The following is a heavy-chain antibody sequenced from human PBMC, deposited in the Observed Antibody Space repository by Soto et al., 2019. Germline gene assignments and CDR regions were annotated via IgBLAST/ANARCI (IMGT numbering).Heavy chain of an antibody. CDR1: GGTFSSYT. D-gene: IGHD2-2*01. V-gene: IGHV1-69*02. Sequence: QVQLVQSGAEVKKPGSSVKVSCKASGGTFSSYTISWVRQAPGQGLEWMGRIIPILGIANYAQQFQGRVTITADKSTSTAYMELSSLRSEDTAVYYCARVPTIVVVPAAATYYYMDVWGKGTTVTVSS. CDR2: IIPILGIA. CDR3: ARVPTIVVVPAAATYYYMDV. J-gene: IGHJ6*03.